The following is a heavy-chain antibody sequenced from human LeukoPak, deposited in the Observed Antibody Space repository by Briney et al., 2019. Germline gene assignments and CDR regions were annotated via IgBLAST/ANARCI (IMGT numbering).Heavy chain of an antibody. CDR2: IIPIFGTA. CDR1: GCTFSSYA. J-gene: IGHJ4*02. CDR3: AREPATTFGVVDLKYFDY. Sequence: SVNVSFTASGCTFSSYAISWVRQAPGQGLEWMGGIIPIFGTANYAQKFQGRVTITADESTSTAYMELSSLRSEDTAVYYCAREPATTFGVVDLKYFDYWGQGTLVTVSS. V-gene: IGHV1-69*01. D-gene: IGHD3-3*01.